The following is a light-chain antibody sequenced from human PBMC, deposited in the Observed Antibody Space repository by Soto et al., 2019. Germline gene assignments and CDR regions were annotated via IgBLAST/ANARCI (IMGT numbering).Light chain of an antibody. J-gene: IGKJ5*01. CDR2: GAS. CDR3: QQYGSSLSIT. CDR1: QSVSSNY. Sequence: EIVLTQSPGTLSLSPGERATLSCRASQSVSSNYFAWYQQKPGQAPRLLIYGASSRATGIPDRFSGSGSGTDFTLPINRLEAEDFAVYYCQQYGSSLSITFGQRTRLEIK. V-gene: IGKV3-20*01.